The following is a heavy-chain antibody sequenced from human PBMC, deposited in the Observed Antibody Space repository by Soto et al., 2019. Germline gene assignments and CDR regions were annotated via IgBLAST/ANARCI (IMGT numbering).Heavy chain of an antibody. CDR1: GFTFSSYA. CDR3: AKDLPRYYDFWSGYSEY. D-gene: IGHD3-3*01. J-gene: IGHJ4*02. CDR2: ISGSGGST. V-gene: IGHV3-23*01. Sequence: GGSLRLSCAASGFTFSSYAMSWVRQAPGKGLEWVSAISGSGGSTYYADSVKGRFAISRDNSKNTLYLQMNSLRAEDTAVYYCAKDLPRYYDFWSGYSEYWGQGTLVTVSS.